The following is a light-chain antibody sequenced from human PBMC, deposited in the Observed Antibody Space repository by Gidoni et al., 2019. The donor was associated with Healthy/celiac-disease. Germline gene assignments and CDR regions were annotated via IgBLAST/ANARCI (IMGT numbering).Light chain of an antibody. V-gene: IGKV3-20*01. CDR3: QQYGSSPYT. CDR1: QSVSSNF. Sequence: DIVFTQSPGTLSLSPGERATLSSRASQSVSSNFLGWYQQKPGQAPRLLIYGASSRATGIPDRFSGSGSGTDFTLTISRLEPEDFAVYYCQQYGSSPYTFGQGTKLEIK. CDR2: GAS. J-gene: IGKJ2*01.